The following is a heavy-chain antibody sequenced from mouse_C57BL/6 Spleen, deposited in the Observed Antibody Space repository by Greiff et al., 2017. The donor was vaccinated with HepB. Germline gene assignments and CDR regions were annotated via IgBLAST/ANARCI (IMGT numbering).Heavy chain of an antibody. V-gene: IGHV2-2*01. CDR2: IWSGGST. J-gene: IGHJ4*01. CDR3: ARNYYYGNYDYAMDY. D-gene: IGHD2-1*01. CDR1: GFSLTSYG. Sequence: QVQLKESGPGLVQPSQSLSITCTVSGFSLTSYGVHWVRQSPGKGLEWLGVIWSGGSTDYNAAFISRLSISKDNSKSQVFFKMNSLQADDTAIYYCARNYYYGNYDYAMDYWGQGTSVTVSS.